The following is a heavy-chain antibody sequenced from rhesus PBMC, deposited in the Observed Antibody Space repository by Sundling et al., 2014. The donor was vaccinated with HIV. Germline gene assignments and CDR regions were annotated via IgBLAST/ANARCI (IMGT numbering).Heavy chain of an antibody. CDR2: INSGGGGT. CDR3: AKEDYNIWTDVAYNLNS. Sequence: EVQLVETGGGLVQPGGSLKLSCAASGFTFSNYGMSWVRQAPGKGLEWVSVINSGGGGTYYADSVKGRFTISRDNSKNTLSLQMNSLRAEDTAVYYCAKEDYNIWTDVAYNLNSWGQGVVVTVSS. D-gene: IGHD3-3*01. V-gene: IGHV3S42*01. J-gene: IGHJ6*01. CDR1: GFTFSNYG.